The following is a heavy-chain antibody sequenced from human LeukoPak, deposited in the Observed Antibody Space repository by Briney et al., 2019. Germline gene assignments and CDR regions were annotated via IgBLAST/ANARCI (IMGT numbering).Heavy chain of an antibody. J-gene: IGHJ4*02. V-gene: IGHV3-48*03. CDR2: ISSSGSTI. CDR3: ARSEREVVAASDY. CDR1: GFTFSSYE. Sequence: GGSLRLSCAASGFTFSSYEMNWVRQAPGKGLERVSYISSSGSTIYYADSVKGRFTISRDNAKNSLYLQMNSLRAEDTAVYYCARSEREVVAASDYWGQGTLVTVSS. D-gene: IGHD2-15*01.